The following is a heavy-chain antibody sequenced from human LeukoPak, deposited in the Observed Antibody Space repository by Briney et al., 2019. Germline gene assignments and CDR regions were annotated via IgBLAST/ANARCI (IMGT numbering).Heavy chain of an antibody. D-gene: IGHD3-10*01. V-gene: IGHV3-48*03. CDR3: ARSNRPETFYSSSRSAQNGVDP. Sequence: GGSLRLSCAASGFTFSNYEMNWVRQAPGKGLEWVSYISGSGGTTYYADSVKGRFTISRDNAKNSLFLQMNSLRAEDTAFYYCARSNRPETFYSSSRSAQNGVDPWGQGTLVTVSS. CDR1: GFTFSNYE. J-gene: IGHJ5*02. CDR2: ISGSGGTT.